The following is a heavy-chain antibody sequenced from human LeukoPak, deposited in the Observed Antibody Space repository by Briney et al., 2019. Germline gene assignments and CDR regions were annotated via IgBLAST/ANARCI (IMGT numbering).Heavy chain of an antibody. CDR1: SGSISSYY. CDR2: IYYSGST. Sequence: SETLSLTCTVSSGSISSYYWNWIRQPPGKGLEWIGYIYYSGSTNYNPSLKSRVTISLDTSKNQFSLKLSSVTAADTAVYYCARGGQQLVPDYWGQGTLVTVSS. D-gene: IGHD6-13*01. J-gene: IGHJ4*02. V-gene: IGHV4-59*01. CDR3: ARGGQQLVPDY.